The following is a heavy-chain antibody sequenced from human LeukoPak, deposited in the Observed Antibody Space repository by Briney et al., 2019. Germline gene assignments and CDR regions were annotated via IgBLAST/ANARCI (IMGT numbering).Heavy chain of an antibody. CDR2: IHYGGNT. Sequence: SETPSLTCTVSGGSLSSTSSYWGWIRQPPGKGLEWIGYIHYGGNTNYNPSLKSRVTISFDTSKNQFSLNLISATAADTAVYYCARLPGGYWGQGTLVIVSS. CDR3: ARLPGGY. CDR1: GGSLSSTSSY. J-gene: IGHJ4*02. V-gene: IGHV4-39*01. D-gene: IGHD1-26*01.